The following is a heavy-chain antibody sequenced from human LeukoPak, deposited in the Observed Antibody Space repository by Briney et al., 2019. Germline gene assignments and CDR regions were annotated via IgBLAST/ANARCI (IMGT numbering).Heavy chain of an antibody. J-gene: IGHJ6*02. CDR2: INPNSGGT. CDR3: VVPAADYYYGMDV. D-gene: IGHD2-2*01. CDR1: GYTFTGYY. Sequence: ASVKVSCKASGYTFTGYYMHWVRQAPGQGLEWMGWINPNSGGTNYAQKFQGWVTMTRDTSISTAYMELSRLRSDDTAVYYCVVPAADYYYGMDVWGQGTTDTVSS. V-gene: IGHV1-2*04.